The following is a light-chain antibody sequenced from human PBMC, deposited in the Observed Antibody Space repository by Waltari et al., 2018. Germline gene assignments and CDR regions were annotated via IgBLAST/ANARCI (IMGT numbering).Light chain of an antibody. Sequence: QSVLTQPPSASGTPGQGVTISCSGRSSTLERTSVRWYQQLPGTTPKLLSYEHGQRPSRVPDRFSGSKSRTSASLAVSGLRSEDEADYYCAAWDDSLSGPVFGGGTKLTVL. V-gene: IGLV1-47*01. CDR1: SSTLERTS. CDR2: EHG. CDR3: AAWDDSLSGPV. J-gene: IGLJ2*01.